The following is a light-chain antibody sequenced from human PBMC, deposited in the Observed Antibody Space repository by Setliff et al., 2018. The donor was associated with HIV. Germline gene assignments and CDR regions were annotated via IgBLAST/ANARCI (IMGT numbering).Light chain of an antibody. J-gene: IGLJ1*01. CDR2: EVT. CDR1: SSDIGSYDL. Sequence: QSALTQPASVSGSPGQSITISCTGTSSDIGSYDLVSWFQQHPGKAPKAIIYEVTKRPSGVSNRVSGSKSGNTASLPISGLQAEDEADYFCCSHAGSGTYVCATGTKATVL. CDR3: CSHAGSGTYV. V-gene: IGLV2-23*02.